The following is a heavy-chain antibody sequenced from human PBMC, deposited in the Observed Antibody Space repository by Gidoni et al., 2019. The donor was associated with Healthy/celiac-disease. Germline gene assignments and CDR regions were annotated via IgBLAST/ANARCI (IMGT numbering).Heavy chain of an antibody. CDR2: INHSGST. CDR3: ARVHGVVILYYFDY. J-gene: IGHJ4*02. D-gene: IGHD3-3*01. Sequence: QVQLQQWGAGLLTPSETLSLTCAVYGGSFSGYYWSWIRQPPGKGLEWIGEINHSGSTNYNPSLKSRVTISVDTSKNQFSLKLSSVTAADTAVYYCARVHGVVILYYFDYWGQGTLVTVSS. V-gene: IGHV4-34*01. CDR1: GGSFSGYY.